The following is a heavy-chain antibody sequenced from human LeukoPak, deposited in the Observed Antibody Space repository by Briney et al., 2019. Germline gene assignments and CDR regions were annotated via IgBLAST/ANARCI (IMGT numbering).Heavy chain of an antibody. J-gene: IGHJ4*02. CDR3: ARGPLEHIVVVTATPDFDY. CDR2: INPNSGGT. D-gene: IGHD2-21*02. CDR1: GYTFTGYY. Sequence: ASVTVSCKASGYTFTGYYMHWVRQAPGQGLEWMGWINPNSGGTNYAQKFQGRVTMTRDTSISTAYMELSRLRSDDTAVYYCARGPLEHIVVVTATPDFDYWGQGTLVTVSS. V-gene: IGHV1-2*02.